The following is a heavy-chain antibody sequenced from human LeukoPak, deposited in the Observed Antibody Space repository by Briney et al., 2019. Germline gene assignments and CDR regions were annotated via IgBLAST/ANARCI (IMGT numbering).Heavy chain of an antibody. CDR1: GYSISSGYY. D-gene: IGHD3-22*01. V-gene: IGHV4-38-2*02. CDR2: IYHSGST. CDR3: ARVLIVVVTSNSFDP. Sequence: SETLSLTCTVSGYSISSGYYRGWIRQPPGKGLEWIGSIYHSGSTYYNPSLKSRVTISVDTSKNQFSLKLSSVTAADTAAYYCARVLIVVVTSNSFDPWGQGTLVTVSS. J-gene: IGHJ5*02.